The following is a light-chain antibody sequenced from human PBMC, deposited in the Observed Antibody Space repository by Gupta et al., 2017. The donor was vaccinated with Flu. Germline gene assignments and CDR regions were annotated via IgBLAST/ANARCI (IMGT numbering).Light chain of an antibody. Sequence: QSALTQPPSVSGSPGQSVTISCSGTSSDLFIYNRLSWYQQRPGSAPKLIIHEVFSRPSGVPDRFSGSKSDNAASLTISGLQAEDEADYFCSSYTTSSTGVFGGGTKLTVL. V-gene: IGLV2-18*02. J-gene: IGLJ3*02. CDR2: EVF. CDR3: SSYTTSSTGV. CDR1: SSDLFIYNR.